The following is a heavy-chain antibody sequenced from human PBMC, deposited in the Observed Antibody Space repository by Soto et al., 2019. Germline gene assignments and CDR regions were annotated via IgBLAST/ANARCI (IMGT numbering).Heavy chain of an antibody. CDR3: ARVEAVAGLYNYHGLDV. V-gene: IGHV1-69*12. CDR1: GGTFSNYA. CDR2: IVPIFGTT. Sequence: QVQLVLSGAEVKKPGSSVKVSCKVSGGTFSNYAIDWVRLAPGHGLEWMGGIVPIFGTTYYTQKFQGRATITADDSTTTAYLEMSSLRSEDTAIYYCARVEAVAGLYNYHGLDVWGQGTAVTVSS. J-gene: IGHJ6*02. D-gene: IGHD6-19*01.